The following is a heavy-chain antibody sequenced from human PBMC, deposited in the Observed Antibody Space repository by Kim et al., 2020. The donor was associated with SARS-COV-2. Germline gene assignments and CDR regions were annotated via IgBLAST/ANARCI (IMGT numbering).Heavy chain of an antibody. CDR1: GFTFSSYE. CDR3: ARLMNFLWFGDKGAFDI. J-gene: IGHJ3*02. CDR2: ISSSGSTI. Sequence: GGSLRLSCAASGFTFSSYEMNWVRQAPGKGLEWVSYISSSGSTIYYADSVKGRFTISRDNAKNSLYLQMNSLRAEDTAVYYCARLMNFLWFGDKGAFDIWGQGTMVTVSS. D-gene: IGHD3-10*01. V-gene: IGHV3-48*03.